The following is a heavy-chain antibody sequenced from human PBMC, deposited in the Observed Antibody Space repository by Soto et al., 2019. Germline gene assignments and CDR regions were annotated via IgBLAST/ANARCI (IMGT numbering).Heavy chain of an antibody. D-gene: IGHD2-15*01. CDR3: AREWPGGRGFFDY. Sequence: PSETLSLTCAVYGGSLSGYYWSWIRQFPGKGLEWIGEISRRGSTNYNPSLKSRVTISVDTSKNQFALKLNSMTAADTAVYYCAREWPGGRGFFDYWGQGTLVTVS. J-gene: IGHJ4*02. CDR1: GGSLSGYY. CDR2: ISRRGST. V-gene: IGHV4-34*01.